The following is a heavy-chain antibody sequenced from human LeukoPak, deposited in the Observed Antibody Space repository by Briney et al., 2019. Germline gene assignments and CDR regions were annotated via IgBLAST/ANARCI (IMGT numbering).Heavy chain of an antibody. Sequence: PSETLSLTCTVSGGSISSSSYYWGWIRQPPGKGLEWIGSIYYSGSTYYNPSLKSRVTISVDTSKNQFSLKLSSVTAADTAVYYCARDQRWSGFDYWGQGTLVTVSS. D-gene: IGHD6-13*01. J-gene: IGHJ4*02. V-gene: IGHV4-39*07. CDR1: GGSISSSSYY. CDR3: ARDQRWSGFDY. CDR2: IYYSGST.